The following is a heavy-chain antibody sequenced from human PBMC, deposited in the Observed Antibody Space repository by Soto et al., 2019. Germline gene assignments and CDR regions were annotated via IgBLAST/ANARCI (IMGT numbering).Heavy chain of an antibody. CDR3: AKGRSGSYSY. CDR2: ISGSGGST. J-gene: IGHJ4*02. D-gene: IGHD3-10*01. Sequence: EVQLLESGGGLVQPGGSLRLSCAASGFTFRSYAMSWVRQAPGKGLEWVSAISGSGGSTYYADSVKGRFTISRDNSKNKLYMQMNSLRAEYTAVYYCAKGRSGSYSYWGQGTLVTVSS. CDR1: GFTFRSYA. V-gene: IGHV3-23*01.